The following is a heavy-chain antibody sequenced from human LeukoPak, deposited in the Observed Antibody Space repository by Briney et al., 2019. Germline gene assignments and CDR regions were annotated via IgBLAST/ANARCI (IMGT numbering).Heavy chain of an antibody. CDR2: ISGSGGST. CDR1: GFIFSSYA. Sequence: QPGGSLRLSCAASGFIFSSYAMSWVRQAPGKGLEWVSAISGSGGSTYYADSVKGRFTISRDNSKNTLYLQMNSLRAEDTAVYYCAKQGSSTSYGMDVWGQGTTVTVSS. CDR3: AKQGSSTSYGMDV. J-gene: IGHJ6*02. D-gene: IGHD2-2*01. V-gene: IGHV3-23*01.